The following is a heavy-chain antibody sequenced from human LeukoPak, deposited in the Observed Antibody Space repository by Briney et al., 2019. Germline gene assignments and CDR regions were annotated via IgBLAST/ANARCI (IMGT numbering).Heavy chain of an antibody. D-gene: IGHD4-17*01. V-gene: IGHV4-59*01. J-gene: IGHJ1*01. CDR1: GGXISSYY. CDR2: THYSGST. Sequence: SETLSLTCSVSGGXISSYYCSWIRQPPGKGLEWIGCTHYSGSTKYNPSLKSRVTISVDTSKNQFSLKLISVTAADTALYYCARGNGDYIEYFQHWGQGALVTVSS. CDR3: ARGNGDYIEYFQH.